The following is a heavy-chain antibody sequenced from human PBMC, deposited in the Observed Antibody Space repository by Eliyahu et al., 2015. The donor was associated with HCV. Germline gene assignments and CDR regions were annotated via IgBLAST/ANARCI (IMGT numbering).Heavy chain of an antibody. V-gene: IGHV4-4*07. D-gene: IGHD2-15*01. Sequence: QAQLQESGPGLVKPSETLSLTCTVXGGXISYYXWSWIRQPAGKGLEWXGRXYPNGGADYSPSLKSRVTMSVDTSKNQFFLKVNSVTAADTAVYYCARGAGAATNEALDLWGQGTMVTVSS. J-gene: IGHJ3*01. CDR2: XYPNGGA. CDR3: ARGAGAATNEALDL. CDR1: GGXISYYX.